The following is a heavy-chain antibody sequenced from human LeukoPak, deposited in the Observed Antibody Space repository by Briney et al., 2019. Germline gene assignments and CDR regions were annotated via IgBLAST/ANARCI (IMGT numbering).Heavy chain of an antibody. CDR3: AKDAGGDSFYYYYMDV. V-gene: IGHV3-30*18. Sequence: GGSLRLSCAASGFTFSSYGMHWVRQAPGKGLECVAVISYDGSNKYYADSVKGRFTISRDNSKNTLYLQMNSLRAEDTAVYYCAKDAGGDSFYYYYMDVWGKGTTVTVSS. D-gene: IGHD4-17*01. CDR2: ISYDGSNK. CDR1: GFTFSSYG. J-gene: IGHJ6*03.